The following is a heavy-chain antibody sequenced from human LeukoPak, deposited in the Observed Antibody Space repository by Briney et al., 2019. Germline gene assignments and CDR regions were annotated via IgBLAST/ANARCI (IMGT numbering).Heavy chain of an antibody. D-gene: IGHD6-6*01. CDR1: GYTFTSYY. J-gene: IGHJ4*02. CDR2: INPSGGST. CDR3: AIDGPRIAALGEDFDY. Sequence: ASVKVSCKASGYTFTSYYMHWVRQAPGQGLEWMGIINPSGGSTSYAQKFQGRVTMTRDTSTSTVYMELSSLRSEDTAVYYCAIDGPRIAALGEDFDYWGQGTLATVSS. V-gene: IGHV1-46*01.